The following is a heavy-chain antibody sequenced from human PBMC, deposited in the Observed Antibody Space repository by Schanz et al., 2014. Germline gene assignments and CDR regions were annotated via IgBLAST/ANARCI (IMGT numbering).Heavy chain of an antibody. CDR3: ARGGFFDSTSFDS. Sequence: QVQLVQSGAEVKKPGASVKVSCKASGYTFTSYDINWVRQATGQGLEWMGIINPSSGTTRIAQNCQGRLTVTRDTSTSTVNMELSSLRSEDTAVYYCARGGFFDSTSFDSWGQGTLVTVSS. V-gene: IGHV1-46*03. CDR2: INPSSGTT. CDR1: GYTFTSYD. J-gene: IGHJ4*02. D-gene: IGHD2-2*01.